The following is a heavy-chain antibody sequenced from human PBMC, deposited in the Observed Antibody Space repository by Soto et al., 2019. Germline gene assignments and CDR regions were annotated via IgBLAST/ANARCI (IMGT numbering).Heavy chain of an antibody. Sequence: EVQLLESGGGLVQPGGSLRLSCAASGFTFSSYAMSWVRQAPGKGLEWVSAISGSGGSTYYADSVKGRFTISRDNSKITLYLQMNSLRAEDTAVSYCAKIPHSSSWYLDAFDIWGQGTMVTVSS. CDR3: AKIPHSSSWYLDAFDI. CDR1: GFTFSSYA. J-gene: IGHJ3*02. D-gene: IGHD6-13*01. V-gene: IGHV3-23*01. CDR2: ISGSGGST.